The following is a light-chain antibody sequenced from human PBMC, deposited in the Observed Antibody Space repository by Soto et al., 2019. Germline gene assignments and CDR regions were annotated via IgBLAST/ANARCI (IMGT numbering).Light chain of an antibody. Sequence: DVQMTQSPSSLSASVGDRVTITCRASQSIGTYLNWYPQKPGQAPKLLIYTASSLQSGVPSRFSGRGSGTDFTLTISSLQPEDFATYYCQQNYGTLWTFGPGTKVEIK. V-gene: IGKV1-39*01. CDR3: QQNYGTLWT. CDR1: QSIGTY. CDR2: TAS. J-gene: IGKJ1*01.